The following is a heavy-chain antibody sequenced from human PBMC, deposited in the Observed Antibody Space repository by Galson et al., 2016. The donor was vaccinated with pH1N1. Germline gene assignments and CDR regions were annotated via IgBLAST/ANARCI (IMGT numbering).Heavy chain of an antibody. Sequence: SVKVSCKASGYTFTSYAIHWVRQAPGQRLEWMGWINAGNDNTKYSKKFQGRVTITRDTSASTVYMEMSGLRSEDTAVYYCARSTIFGVVIGWFDPWGQGTLITVSS. CDR3: ARSTIFGVVIGWFDP. D-gene: IGHD3-3*01. V-gene: IGHV1-3*01. CDR1: GYTFTSYA. J-gene: IGHJ5*02. CDR2: INAGNDNT.